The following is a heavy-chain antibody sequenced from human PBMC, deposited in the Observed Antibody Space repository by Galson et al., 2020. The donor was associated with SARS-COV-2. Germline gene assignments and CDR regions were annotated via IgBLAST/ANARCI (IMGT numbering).Heavy chain of an antibody. Sequence: SQTLSLTCAISGDSVSRNTAAWNWLRQSPSRGLEWLGRTYYRSKWYNDYAVSVKSRITINPDTSKNQFSLHLNSVTPEDTAVYYCAREPYFGTRIYTSDSLDSWGQGTLVTVS. J-gene: IGHJ4*02. CDR3: AREPYFGTRIYTSDSLDS. V-gene: IGHV6-1*01. D-gene: IGHD2-2*02. CDR1: GDSVSRNTAA. CDR2: TYYRSKWYN.